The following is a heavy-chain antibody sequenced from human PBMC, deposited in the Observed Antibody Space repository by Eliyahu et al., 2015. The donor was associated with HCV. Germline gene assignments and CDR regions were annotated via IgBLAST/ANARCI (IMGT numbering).Heavy chain of an antibody. D-gene: IGHD6-19*01. CDR2: IYTSGST. J-gene: IGHJ6*02. Sequence: QVQLQESGPGLVKPSETLSLTCTVSXGXISSYYWSWXRQPAGKGLEWIGRIYTSGSTNYNPSLKSRVTMSVDTSKNQFSLKLSSVTAADTAVYYCARDGLASPRGMDVWGQGTTVTVSS. CDR3: ARDGLASPRGMDV. V-gene: IGHV4-4*07. CDR1: XGXISSYY.